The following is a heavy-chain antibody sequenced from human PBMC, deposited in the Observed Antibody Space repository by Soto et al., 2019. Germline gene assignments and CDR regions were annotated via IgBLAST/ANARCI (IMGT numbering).Heavy chain of an antibody. CDR2: MNPNSGNT. J-gene: IGHJ6*02. CDR3: ARGYGGYYYDMVL. D-gene: IGHD2-15*01. Sequence: GASVKVSCKASGYTFTSYDINWVRQATGQGLEWMGWMNPNSGNTGYAQKFQGRVTMTTDTSTSTAYMELRSLTSDDTAVYYCARGYGGYYYDMVLWGQGTTVTVS. V-gene: IGHV1-8*01. CDR1: GYTFTSYD.